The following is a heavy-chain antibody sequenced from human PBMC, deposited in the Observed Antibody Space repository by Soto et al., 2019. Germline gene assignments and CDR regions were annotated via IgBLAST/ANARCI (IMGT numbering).Heavy chain of an antibody. CDR2: IKSKTDGGTT. CDR3: TTLGHYYDSSPLDV. J-gene: IGHJ6*02. Sequence: GGSLRLSCAASGFTFSSYGMHWVRQAPGKGLEWVGRIKSKTDGGTTDYAAPVKGRFTISRDDSKNTLYLQMNSLKTEDTDVYYCTTLGHYYDSSPLDVWGQGTTVTVSS. CDR1: GFTFSSYG. D-gene: IGHD3-22*01. V-gene: IGHV3-15*07.